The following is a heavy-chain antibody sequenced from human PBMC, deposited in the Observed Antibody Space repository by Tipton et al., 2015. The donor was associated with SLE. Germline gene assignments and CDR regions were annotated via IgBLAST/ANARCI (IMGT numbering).Heavy chain of an antibody. CDR2: VYYSGTT. J-gene: IGHJ4*02. CDR3: AGLRAWGVSY. V-gene: IGHV4-59*01. Sequence: TLSLTCTVSGDSISSYYWSWIRQAPGKGLEWIGHVYYSGTTNYNPSLKSRPTISIDTSKNQFSLELTSVIDADTALYYCAGLRAWGVSYWGQGIRVTVPS. CDR1: GDSISSYY. D-gene: IGHD5-12*01.